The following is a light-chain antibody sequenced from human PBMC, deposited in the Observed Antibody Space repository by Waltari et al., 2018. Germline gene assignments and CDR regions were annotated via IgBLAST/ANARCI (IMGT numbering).Light chain of an antibody. CDR3: QQSYNSWT. CDR1: QNIRTY. Sequence: DIQMTQSPSSLSASIGDTITVTCRASQNIRTYLNWYQQKPAKAPKLLIFGASSLPRGVPSRFTGSASGTEFTLTITNLQPDDFATYYCQQSYNSWTFGQGTKVEIK. V-gene: IGKV1-39*01. CDR2: GAS. J-gene: IGKJ1*01.